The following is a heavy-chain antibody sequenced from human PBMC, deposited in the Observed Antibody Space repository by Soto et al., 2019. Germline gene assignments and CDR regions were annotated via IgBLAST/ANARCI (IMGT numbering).Heavy chain of an antibody. D-gene: IGHD2-21*02. CDR1: GFTVSSNY. CDR2: IYSGGST. Sequence: PGGSLRLSCAASGFTVSSNYMSWVRQAPGKGLEWVSVIYSGGSTYYADSVKGRFTISRDNSKNTLYLQMNSLRAEDTAVYYCAGVTAIYYYYGMDVWGQGTTVTVSS. J-gene: IGHJ6*02. CDR3: AGVTAIYYYYGMDV. V-gene: IGHV3-53*05.